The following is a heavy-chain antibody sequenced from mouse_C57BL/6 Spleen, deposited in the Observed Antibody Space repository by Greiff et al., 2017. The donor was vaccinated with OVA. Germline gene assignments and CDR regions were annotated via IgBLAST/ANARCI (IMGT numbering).Heavy chain of an antibody. CDR3: ASTLLYYYGSSLDY. Sequence: EVKLQESGPGLVKPSQSLSLTCSVTGYSITSGYYWYWIRQFPGNKLEWMGYISYDGSNNSNPSLKNRITITRDTSKNQFFLKLNSVTTEDTATYYCASTLLYYYGSSLDYWGQGTTLTVSS. J-gene: IGHJ2*01. V-gene: IGHV3-6*01. D-gene: IGHD1-1*01. CDR2: ISYDGSN. CDR1: GYSITSGYY.